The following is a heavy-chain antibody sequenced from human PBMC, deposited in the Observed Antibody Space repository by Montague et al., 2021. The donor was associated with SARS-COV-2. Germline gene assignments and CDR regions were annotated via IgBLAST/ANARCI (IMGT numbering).Heavy chain of an antibody. CDR3: ARDRFNFGAGRQGTIDF. D-gene: IGHD3-10*01. CDR1: GDSITNHY. V-gene: IGHV4-4*07. Sequence: SETLSLTCSVSGDSITNHYWSWIRQPAGKGLEWIGRMHFTGKTNFSPFFSSRLTMSAETSKNQFSLKLTSVTAAATAIYFCARDRFNFGAGRQGTIDFWGQGTLVTVSS. J-gene: IGHJ4*02. CDR2: MHFTGKT.